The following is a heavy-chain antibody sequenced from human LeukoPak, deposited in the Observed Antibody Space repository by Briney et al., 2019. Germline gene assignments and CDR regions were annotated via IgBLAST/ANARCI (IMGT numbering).Heavy chain of an antibody. CDR2: IYKNQNT. CDR3: ARDGAPLGGFEF. CDR1: GFNVSSSY. J-gene: IGHJ4*02. Sequence: GGSLRLSCAASGFNVSSSYLTWVRQAPGKGLEWVSVIYKNQNTYYAESVKGRFTTSRDNSKNPLYLQMNSLRTEDSALYYCARDGAPLGGFEFWGQGALVTVSS. V-gene: IGHV3-66*03. D-gene: IGHD3-16*01.